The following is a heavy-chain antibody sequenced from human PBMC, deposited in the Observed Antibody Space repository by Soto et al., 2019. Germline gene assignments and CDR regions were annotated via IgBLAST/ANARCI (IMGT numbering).Heavy chain of an antibody. CDR1: GFTFSSYG. D-gene: IGHD3-22*01. V-gene: IGHV3-33*01. CDR2: IWYDGSNK. Sequence: QVQLVESGGGVVQPGRSLRLSCAASGFTFSSYGMHWVRQAPGKGLEWVAGIWYDGSNKYYADSVKGRFTISRDNSKNTLYLQMNSLRAEDTAVYYCARDYDSSGYYFLYYYYYGMDVWGQGTTVTVSS. CDR3: ARDYDSSGYYFLYYYYYGMDV. J-gene: IGHJ6*02.